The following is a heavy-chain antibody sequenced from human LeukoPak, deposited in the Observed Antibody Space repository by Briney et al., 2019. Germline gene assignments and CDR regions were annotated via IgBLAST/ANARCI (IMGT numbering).Heavy chain of an antibody. Sequence: SETLSLTCDVSGGSMSSYSWSWIRQPPGKGLEWIGHVYNSGSTNYNPSVKSRLTMSVDTSKNQFSLKLNSVTAADTAVYYCARQGHKLTLVDYYGMDVWGQGTTVTVSS. V-gene: IGHV4-59*08. CDR1: GGSMSSYS. CDR2: VYNSGST. J-gene: IGHJ6*02. D-gene: IGHD1-26*01. CDR3: ARQGHKLTLVDYYGMDV.